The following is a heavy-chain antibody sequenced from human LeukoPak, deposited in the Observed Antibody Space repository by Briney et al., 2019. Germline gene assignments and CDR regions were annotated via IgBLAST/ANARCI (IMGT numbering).Heavy chain of an antibody. CDR1: GYTFHSYW. V-gene: IGHV5-51*01. D-gene: IGHD3-3*01. Sequence: GESLKISCKGFGYTFHSYWIAWVRQMPGKGLEWMGITYPGDSDTRYSPSFQGQVTISADKSISTAYLQWSSLKASDTAMYYCARAQAFTIFGVVMPYGMDVWGQGTTVTVSS. CDR2: TYPGDSDT. CDR3: ARAQAFTIFGVVMPYGMDV. J-gene: IGHJ6*02.